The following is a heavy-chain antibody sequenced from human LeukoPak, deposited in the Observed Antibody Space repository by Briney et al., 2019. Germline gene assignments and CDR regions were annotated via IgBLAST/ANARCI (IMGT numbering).Heavy chain of an antibody. CDR1: GYTFTGYY. V-gene: IGHV1-46*01. CDR3: AVESSSGFDY. D-gene: IGHD3-22*01. CDR2: INPSGGST. J-gene: IGHJ4*02. Sequence: GASVKVSCKASGYTFTGYYMHWVRQAPGQGLEWMGIINPSGGSTSYAQKFQGRVTMTRDTSTSTVYMELSSLRSEDTAVYYCAVESSSGFDYWGQGTLATVSS.